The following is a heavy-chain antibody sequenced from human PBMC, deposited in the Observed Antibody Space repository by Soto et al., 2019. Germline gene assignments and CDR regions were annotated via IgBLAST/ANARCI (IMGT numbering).Heavy chain of an antibody. V-gene: IGHV3-23*01. Sequence: GGSLRLSCAASGFTFSSYAMSWVRQAPGKGLEWVSAISGSGGSTYYADSVKGRFTISRDNSKNTLYLQMNSLRAEDTAVYYCAKGWGIAARPIAAAVLYGMDVWGQGITVTVSS. CDR1: GFTFSSYA. CDR3: AKGWGIAARPIAAAVLYGMDV. J-gene: IGHJ6*02. CDR2: ISGSGGST. D-gene: IGHD6-6*01.